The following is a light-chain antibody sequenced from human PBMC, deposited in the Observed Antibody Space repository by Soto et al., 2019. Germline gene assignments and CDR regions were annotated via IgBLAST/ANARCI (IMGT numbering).Light chain of an antibody. CDR2: GAA. V-gene: IGKV3-15*01. CDR1: QSVSSN. J-gene: IGKJ1*01. Sequence: EIVMTQSPATLSVSPGERATLSCRASQSVSSNLAGYQQKPGQAPRLLISGAATRATGIPARFSGSGSGTEFTLTISSLQSEDFAVYYCQQYSNWPLTFGQGTKVEI. CDR3: QQYSNWPLT.